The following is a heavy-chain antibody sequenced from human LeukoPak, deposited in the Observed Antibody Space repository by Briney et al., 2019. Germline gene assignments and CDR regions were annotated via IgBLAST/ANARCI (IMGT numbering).Heavy chain of an antibody. CDR3: ARHKSSGSYPLDY. V-gene: IGHV4-59*08. J-gene: IGHJ4*02. CDR1: GGSISTYF. Sequence: PSETLSLTCTVSGGSISTYFWSWIRQPPGKGLEWIGLIYFSGSTNYNPSLESRVTISVDTSKNQFSLTLSSVTAADTAVYYCARHKSSGSYPLDYWGQGILVTVSS. D-gene: IGHD3-22*01. CDR2: IYFSGST.